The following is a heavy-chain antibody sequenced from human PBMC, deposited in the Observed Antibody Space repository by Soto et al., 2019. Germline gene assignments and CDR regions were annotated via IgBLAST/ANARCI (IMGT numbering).Heavy chain of an antibody. CDR1: GGSFSGYY. Sequence: AVYGGSFSGYYWSWIRQPPGKGLEWIGEINHSGSTNYNSSLKSRVTMSVDTSKNQISLKLSSVTAADTAVYYCARGTRDLNAFDIWGQGTMVTVS. CDR3: ARGTRDLNAFDI. J-gene: IGHJ3*02. V-gene: IGHV4-34*01. CDR2: INHSGST.